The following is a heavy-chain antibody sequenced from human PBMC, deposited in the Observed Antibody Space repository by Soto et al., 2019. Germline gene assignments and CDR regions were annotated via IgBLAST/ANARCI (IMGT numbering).Heavy chain of an antibody. CDR1: GFTFSSYG. Sequence: GGSLRLSCAASGFTFSSYGMHWVRQAPGKGLEWVAVIWYDGSNKYYADSVKGRFTISRDNSKNTLYLQMNSLRAEDTAVYYCARGNSADYYYYYYMDVWGKGTTVTVSS. CDR2: IWYDGSNK. CDR3: ARGNSADYYYYYYMDV. J-gene: IGHJ6*03. V-gene: IGHV3-33*01. D-gene: IGHD2-15*01.